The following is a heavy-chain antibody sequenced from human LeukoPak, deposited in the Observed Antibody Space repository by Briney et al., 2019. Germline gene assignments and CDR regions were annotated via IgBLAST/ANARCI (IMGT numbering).Heavy chain of an antibody. V-gene: IGHV3-23*01. CDR2: ISGNGDRT. CDR1: GFTFSNYG. Sequence: GGSLRLSCIASGFTFSNYGMSWVRQAPGKGLEWVSIISGNGDRTLHADSVKGRFTVSRDNSKNTVYLQMNSLRAEDTAVYYCAKDLRNIRTLVDLQMIWGQGTLVIVSS. CDR3: AKDLRNIRTLVDLQMI. J-gene: IGHJ3*02. D-gene: IGHD2-8*02.